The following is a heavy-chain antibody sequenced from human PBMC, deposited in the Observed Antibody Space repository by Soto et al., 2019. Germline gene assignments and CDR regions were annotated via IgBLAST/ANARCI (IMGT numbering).Heavy chain of an antibody. Sequence: GASVKVSCKSSGVTFTSSSVQWARQARGQRLEWIGWIVVGSGNTNYAQKFQERVTITRDMSTSTAYMELSSLRSEDTAVYYCAAASYYDSSGYYPPSGDAFDIWGQGTMVTVSS. CDR3: AAASYYDSSGYYPPSGDAFDI. CDR1: GVTFTSSS. J-gene: IGHJ3*02. V-gene: IGHV1-58*01. CDR2: IVVGSGNT. D-gene: IGHD3-22*01.